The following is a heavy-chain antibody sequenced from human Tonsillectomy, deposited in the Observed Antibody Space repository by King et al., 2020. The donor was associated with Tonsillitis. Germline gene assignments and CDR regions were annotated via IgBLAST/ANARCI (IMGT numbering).Heavy chain of an antibody. CDR2: TYSRSKWFT. Sequence: VQLQESGPGLVKPSQALSLTCVISGDSVSSNSAVWNWIRQSPSRGLEWLGRTYSRSKWFTDYAVSVKSRVTINADTSKNQFSLQLNSVTPDDTAVYYCARESGRSTFDALDVWGQGTVVTVSS. D-gene: IGHD6-19*01. CDR1: GDSVSSNSAV. CDR3: ARESGRSTFDALDV. J-gene: IGHJ3*01. V-gene: IGHV6-1*01.